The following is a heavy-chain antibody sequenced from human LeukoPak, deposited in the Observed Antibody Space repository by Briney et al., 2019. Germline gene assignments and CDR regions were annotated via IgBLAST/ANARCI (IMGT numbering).Heavy chain of an antibody. CDR3: ARESYGEEDN. J-gene: IGHJ4*02. D-gene: IGHD4-17*01. Sequence: ASVKVSCKASANTLGYYMHWVRQAPGQGLEWMGWINPNSGGTNYAQKFQGRVTMTRDTSTSTVYMELSSLRSEDTAVYYCARESYGEEDNWGQGTLVTVSS. CDR1: ANTLGYY. V-gene: IGHV1-2*02. CDR2: INPNSGGT.